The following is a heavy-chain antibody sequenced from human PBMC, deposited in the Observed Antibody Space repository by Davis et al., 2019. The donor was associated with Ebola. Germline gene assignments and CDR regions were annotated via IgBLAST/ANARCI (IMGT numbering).Heavy chain of an antibody. Sequence: SLKISCAASGFTFDDYAMHWVRQAPGKGLEWVSGISWNSGSIGYADSVKGRFTISRDNAKNSLYLQMNSLRAEDTALYYCAKDMTFAYYYYGMDVWGQGTTVTVSS. CDR3: AKDMTFAYYYYGMDV. V-gene: IGHV3-9*01. CDR2: ISWNSGSI. J-gene: IGHJ6*02. CDR1: GFTFDDYA.